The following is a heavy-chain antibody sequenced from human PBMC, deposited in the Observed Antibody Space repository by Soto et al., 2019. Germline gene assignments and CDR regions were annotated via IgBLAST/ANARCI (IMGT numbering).Heavy chain of an antibody. Sequence: QVQLQESGPGLVKPSQTLSLTCTVSGGSISSGGYYWSWIRQHPGKGLEWIGYIYYSGSTYYNPSVKCRVTISVDTSKNQFSLKLSAVTAAATAVYSCAREGGSGYDLGGWFDPWGQGTLVTVSS. CDR3: AREGGSGYDLGGWFDP. CDR1: GGSISSGGYY. D-gene: IGHD5-12*01. V-gene: IGHV4-31*03. J-gene: IGHJ5*02. CDR2: IYYSGST.